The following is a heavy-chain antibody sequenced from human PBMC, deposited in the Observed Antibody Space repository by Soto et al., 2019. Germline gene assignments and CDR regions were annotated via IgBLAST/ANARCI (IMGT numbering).Heavy chain of an antibody. CDR2: IYDTGISGYTPST. J-gene: IGHJ6*02. CDR3: VRGEDAFFYYGLDV. V-gene: IGHV4-59*01. CDR1: GGSITSSY. Sequence: SETLSLTCTVSGGSITSSYWSWIRRPRGKGLEWIAYIYDTGISGYTPSTSYNPSLKSRVTMSVDTSKSQFSLKLTSVTAADTAVYYCVRGEDAFFYYGLDVWGQGITVTVSS.